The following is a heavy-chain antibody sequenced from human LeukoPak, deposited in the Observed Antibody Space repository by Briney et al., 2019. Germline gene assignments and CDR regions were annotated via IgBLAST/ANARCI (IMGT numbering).Heavy chain of an antibody. CDR3: ARDSRGSSWFFDY. CDR1: GFTFSNYN. V-gene: IGHV3-21*01. J-gene: IGHJ4*02. D-gene: IGHD6-13*01. CDR2: ISSRSSDI. Sequence: PGGSLRLSCAASGFTFSNYNMNWVRQAPGKGLEWVSYISSRSSDIYYADSLKGRFTISRDNAKNSLYLQMNSLRVEDTAVYYCARDSRGSSWFFDYWGQGALVTVSS.